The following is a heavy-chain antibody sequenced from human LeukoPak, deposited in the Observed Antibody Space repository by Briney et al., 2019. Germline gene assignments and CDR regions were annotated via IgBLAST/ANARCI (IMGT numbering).Heavy chain of an antibody. D-gene: IGHD2-15*01. J-gene: IGHJ4*02. V-gene: IGHV4-34*01. CDR1: GGSFSGYY. Sequence: PSETLSLTCAVYGGSFSGYYWSWIRQPPGKGLEWIGEINHSGSTNYNPSLKSRVTISVDTSKNQFSLKLSSVTAADTAVYYCASPGYCSGGSCRKPFDYWGQGTLVTVSP. CDR3: ASPGYCSGGSCRKPFDY. CDR2: INHSGST.